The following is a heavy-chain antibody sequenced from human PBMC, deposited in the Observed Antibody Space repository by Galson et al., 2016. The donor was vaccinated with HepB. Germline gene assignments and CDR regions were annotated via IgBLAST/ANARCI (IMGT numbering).Heavy chain of an antibody. CDR2: INSDGSSI. CDR3: GRGSYGSWGSVWY. CDR1: GFTFSNAW. Sequence: SLRLSCAASGFTFSNAWMRWVRQAPGKGLVWVSRINSDGSSISYGDSVKGRFTISRDNAKNTLYMQMNSLRAEDTAVYYCGRGSYGSWGSVWYWGQGTLVTVSS. D-gene: IGHD1-26*01. J-gene: IGHJ4*02. V-gene: IGHV3-74*01.